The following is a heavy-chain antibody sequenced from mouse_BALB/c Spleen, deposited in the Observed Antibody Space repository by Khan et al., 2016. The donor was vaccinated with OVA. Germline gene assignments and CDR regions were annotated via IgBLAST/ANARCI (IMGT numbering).Heavy chain of an antibody. D-gene: IGHD1-1*01. CDR2: ISYSGSA. Sequence: EAQLQESGPGLVKPSQSLSLTCTVTGYSITSDYAWNWIRQFPGNRLEWMGYISYSGSANYNPSLKSRISITRDTSENQFFLQLNSVTTEDSATYYCARRYYYGHWYFDVWGAGTTVTVSS. CDR1: GYSITSDYA. CDR3: ARRYYYGHWYFDV. V-gene: IGHV3-2*02. J-gene: IGHJ1*01.